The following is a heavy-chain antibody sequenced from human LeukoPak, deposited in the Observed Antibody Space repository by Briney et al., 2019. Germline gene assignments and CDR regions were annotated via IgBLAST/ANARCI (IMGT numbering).Heavy chain of an antibody. V-gene: IGHV4-34*01. D-gene: IGHD3-9*01. J-gene: IGHJ4*02. CDR2: INHSGST. Sequence: SETLSLTCAVYGGSFSGYYWSWIRQPPGKGLEWIGEINHSGSTNYNPSLKSRVTISVDTSKNQFSLKLSSVTAADTAVYYCARGSTYYDILTGLQTNISDYWGQGTLVTVSS. CDR1: GGSFSGYY. CDR3: ARGSTYYDILTGLQTNISDY.